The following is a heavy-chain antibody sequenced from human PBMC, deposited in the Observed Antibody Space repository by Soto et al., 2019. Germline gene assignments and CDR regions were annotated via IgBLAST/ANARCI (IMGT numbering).Heavy chain of an antibody. CDR3: ARAVVGYCSSASCPADY. Sequence: GESLKISCKGSGYSFASYCIGWVRQMPGKGLEWMGMIFPTDSTTTYSPSFQGQVTISADKSISTGYLQWSSLKASDTAMYYCARAVVGYCSSASCPADYWGQGTLVTVSS. J-gene: IGHJ4*02. CDR1: GYSFASYC. V-gene: IGHV5-51*01. CDR2: IFPTDSTT. D-gene: IGHD2-2*03.